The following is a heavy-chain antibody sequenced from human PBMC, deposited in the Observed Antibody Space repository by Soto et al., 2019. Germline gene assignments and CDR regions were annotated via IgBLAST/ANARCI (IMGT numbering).Heavy chain of an antibody. CDR1: GYTFTSYY. Sequence: GASVKVSCKASGYTFTSYYMHWVRQAPGQVLEWMVIINPSGGSTSYAQKFQGRVTMTRDTSTSTVYMELSSLRSEDTAVYYCAKLGYCSSTSCYYFDYWGQGTLVTVS. J-gene: IGHJ4*02. CDR3: AKLGYCSSTSCYYFDY. CDR2: INPSGGST. D-gene: IGHD2-2*01. V-gene: IGHV1-46*03.